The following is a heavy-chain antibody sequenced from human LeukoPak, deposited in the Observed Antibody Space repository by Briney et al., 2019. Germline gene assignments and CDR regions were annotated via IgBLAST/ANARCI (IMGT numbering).Heavy chain of an antibody. CDR3: VSFYEAY. Sequence: GGSLRLSCAASGNYWMHWVRQAPGKGLVWVSHINSDGSWTSYADSVKGRFTITKDNAKNTVYLQMNNLRAEDTAVYYCVSFYEAYWGRGTLVTVSS. D-gene: IGHD2/OR15-2a*01. J-gene: IGHJ4*02. CDR2: INSDGSWT. V-gene: IGHV3-74*01. CDR1: GNYW.